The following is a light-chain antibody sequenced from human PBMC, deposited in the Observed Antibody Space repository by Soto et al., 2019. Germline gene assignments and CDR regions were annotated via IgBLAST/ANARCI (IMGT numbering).Light chain of an antibody. CDR2: GAS. CDR3: QLYDSSPPGYT. J-gene: IGKJ2*01. V-gene: IGKV3-20*01. CDR1: QSVRSTY. Sequence: TQSPSTLSASVGDRVTITCRASQSVRSTYLAWYQQKPGQAPSLLIYGASNRATGIPDRFSGSGSGADFTLTISRLEPEDFAVYYCQLYDSSPPGYTFGQGTRLEIK.